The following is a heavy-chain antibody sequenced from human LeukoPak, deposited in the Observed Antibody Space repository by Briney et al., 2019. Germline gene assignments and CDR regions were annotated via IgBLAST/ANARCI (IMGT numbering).Heavy chain of an antibody. J-gene: IGHJ5*02. CDR1: GESPSGFY. CDR2: INHSGST. Sequence: PQSRSLTCVVYGESPSGFYWSWIRPLPGKGLEWNGEINHSGSTNENPSLKSRVTISVDTSKNQYSLKLSTVTAADTAVYYCARAGWSGGNCYQQYNWFDPKGQGTLVTVAS. D-gene: IGHD2-15*01. CDR3: ARAGWSGGNCYQQYNWFDP. V-gene: IGHV4-34*01.